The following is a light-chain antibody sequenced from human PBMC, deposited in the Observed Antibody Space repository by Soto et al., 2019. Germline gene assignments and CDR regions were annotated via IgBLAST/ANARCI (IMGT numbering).Light chain of an antibody. V-gene: IGKV3-20*01. CDR3: YQYYSSPHT. CDR2: ATS. Sequence: EIVLTQSPGTLSLSPGETATLSCRTSQTISRDDLAWYQQRPGQAPRLLVSATSRRATGIPDRFNGYGSGTDFTLTLSSLEPEDFAVYYCYQYYSSPHTFGPGTRVDIK. J-gene: IGKJ3*01. CDR1: QTISRDD.